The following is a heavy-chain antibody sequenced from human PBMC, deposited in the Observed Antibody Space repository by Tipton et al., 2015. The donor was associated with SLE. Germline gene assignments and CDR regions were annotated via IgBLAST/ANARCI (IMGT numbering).Heavy chain of an antibody. CDR3: ARDSVGLVDNYHYYYMDV. CDR1: GASISSGSSY. J-gene: IGHJ6*03. V-gene: IGHV4-61*02. Sequence: TLSLTCTVSGASISSGSSYWSWIRQPAGKGLEWIGRIFSRGSTNSNLSLKSRVTISLDASKNQFSLKLSSVTAAGTAVYYCARDSVGLVDNYHYYYMDVWGKGTTVTISS. CDR2: IFSRGST. D-gene: IGHD1-26*01.